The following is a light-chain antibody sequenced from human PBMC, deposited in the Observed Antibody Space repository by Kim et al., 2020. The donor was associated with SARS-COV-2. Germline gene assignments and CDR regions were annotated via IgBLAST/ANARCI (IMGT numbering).Light chain of an antibody. CDR2: AAA. Sequence: SVGETVTITCLASQSISDYLNWYQQKPGKAPKVLIYAAASLQVGVPSRFSGSGSGTDFTLTIDNLQPEDFATYYCQQTYTTLRGTFGQGTKVDIK. J-gene: IGKJ1*01. CDR1: QSISDY. V-gene: IGKV1-39*01. CDR3: QQTYTTLRGT.